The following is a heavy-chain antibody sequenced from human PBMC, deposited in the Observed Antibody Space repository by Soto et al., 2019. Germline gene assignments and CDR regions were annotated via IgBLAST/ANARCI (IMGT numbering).Heavy chain of an antibody. CDR1: GGSISSGDYY. V-gene: IGHV4-30-4*01. CDR2: IYYSGST. J-gene: IGHJ3*02. D-gene: IGHD3-10*01. Sequence: TLSLTCTVSGGSISSGDYYWSWIRQPPGKGLEWIGYIYYSGSTYYNPSLKSRVTISVDTSKNQFSLKLSSVTAADTAVYYCARDSTNWDYYGSGPPPVGDAFDIWGQGT. CDR3: ARDSTNWDYYGSGPPPVGDAFDI.